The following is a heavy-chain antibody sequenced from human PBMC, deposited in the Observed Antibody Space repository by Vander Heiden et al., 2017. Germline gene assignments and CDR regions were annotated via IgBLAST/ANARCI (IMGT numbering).Heavy chain of an antibody. CDR1: GFTFDDYA. CDR3: AKGGYYEFDY. V-gene: IGHV3-9*01. CDR2: ISWNSGSI. D-gene: IGHD3-22*01. J-gene: IGHJ4*02. Sequence: EVQLVESGGGLVQPGRSLRLSCAASGFTFDDYAMPWVRQAPGKGLEWVSGISWNSGSIGYADSVKGRFTISRDNAKNSLYLQMNSLRAEDTALYYCAKGGYYEFDYWGQGTLVTVSS.